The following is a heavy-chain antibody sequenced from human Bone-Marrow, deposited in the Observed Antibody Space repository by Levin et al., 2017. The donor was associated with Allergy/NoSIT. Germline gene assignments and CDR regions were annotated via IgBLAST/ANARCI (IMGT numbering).Heavy chain of an antibody. Sequence: GASVKVSCKASGYTFTSHHLQWARQAPGQGLEWMGYINPNSGATKYSPKFQGRLFLTRDTSIATAYMELSDLRFDDSALYFCARSEYKNFPFELWGQGTLVTVSS. D-gene: IGHD2/OR15-2a*01. CDR2: INPNSGAT. CDR1: GYTFTSHH. V-gene: IGHV1-2*02. CDR3: ARSEYKNFPFEL. J-gene: IGHJ4*02.